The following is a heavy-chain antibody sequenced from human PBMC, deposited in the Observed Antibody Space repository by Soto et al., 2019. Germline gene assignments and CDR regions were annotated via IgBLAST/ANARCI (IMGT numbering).Heavy chain of an antibody. D-gene: IGHD3-3*01. CDR2: ISYDGSNK. J-gene: IGHJ6*02. V-gene: IGHV3-30*18. CDR3: AKERDDFWSGYYAPVGYYGMDV. CDR1: GFVFNYYG. Sequence: ESGGGVVQPGRSLRLSCAASGFVFNYYGMHWIRQAPGKGLEWVAVISYDGSNKYYADSLKGRVTISRDNSKNTLYLQMNSLRAEDTAVYYCAKERDDFWSGYYAPVGYYGMDVWGQGTTVTVSS.